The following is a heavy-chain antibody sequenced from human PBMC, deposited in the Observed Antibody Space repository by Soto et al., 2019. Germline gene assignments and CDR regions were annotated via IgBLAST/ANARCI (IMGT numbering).Heavy chain of an antibody. Sequence: EVQLVESGGDLVQPGGSLRLSCAASGFTFSDYPMNWVRQAPGKGLEWISYISTSIRTMYYADSVKGRFTISRDNAENSLYLQMNSLGDEDTAIYYCARGTYSGSHYFSYWGQGTLVTVSS. CDR2: ISTSIRTM. J-gene: IGHJ4*02. CDR1: GFTFSDYP. V-gene: IGHV3-48*02. CDR3: ARGTYSGSHYFSY. D-gene: IGHD1-26*01.